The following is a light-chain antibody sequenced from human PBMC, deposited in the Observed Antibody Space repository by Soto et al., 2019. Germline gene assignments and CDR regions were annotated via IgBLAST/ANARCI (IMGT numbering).Light chain of an antibody. CDR1: QSVSSTY. CDR3: QQFGSSPLYT. V-gene: IGKV3-20*01. Sequence: EIVLTQSRGTLSLSPGERVTLSCRASQSVSSTYLAWYQQKPGQAPRRLIYGASSRATGIPDRFSGSGSGTDFTLTISRLEPEDFAVYYCQQFGSSPLYTFGQGTKLEIK. CDR2: GAS. J-gene: IGKJ2*01.